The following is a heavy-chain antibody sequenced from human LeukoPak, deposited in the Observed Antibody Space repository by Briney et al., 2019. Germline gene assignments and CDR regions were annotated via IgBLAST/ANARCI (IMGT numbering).Heavy chain of an antibody. V-gene: IGHV1-18*01. J-gene: IGHJ4*02. CDR1: GYTFTSYG. D-gene: IGHD3-9*01. CDR2: ISAYNGNT. Sequence: ASAKVSCKASGYTFTSYGISWVRQAPGQGLEWMGWISAYNGNTNYAQKLQGRVTMTTDTSTRTAHMELRSLRSDDTAIYYCARGDDILTGYFRGFDYWGQGTLVTVSS. CDR3: ARGDDILTGYFRGFDY.